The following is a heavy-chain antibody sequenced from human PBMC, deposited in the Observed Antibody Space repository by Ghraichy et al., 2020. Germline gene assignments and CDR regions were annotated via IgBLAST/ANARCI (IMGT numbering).Heavy chain of an antibody. CDR3: ARGVTGWYFDL. V-gene: IGHV6-1*01. CDR1: GDSVSSNSAA. J-gene: IGHJ2*01. Sequence: SQTLSLTCAISGDSVSSNSAAWTWIRQSPSRGLEWLGRTYHRSKWYSDYAESVKSRITIHPDTSKNQFSLQLNSVTPEDTAVYYCARGVTGWYFDLWGRGTLVTVSS. CDR2: TYHRSKWYS. D-gene: IGHD1-1*01.